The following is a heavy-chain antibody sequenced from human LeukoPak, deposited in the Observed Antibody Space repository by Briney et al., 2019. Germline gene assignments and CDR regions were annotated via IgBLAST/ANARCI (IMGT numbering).Heavy chain of an antibody. CDR3: ATETGYSNYDAFDI. CDR1: GFAFSDYE. J-gene: IGHJ3*02. D-gene: IGHD4-11*01. Sequence: GGSLRLSCAASGFAFSDYEMNWVRQAPGEGLEWVPYISAVDTIYYADSVKGRFTISRDNAKKSLFLHMNSLRVEDTAVYYCATETGYSNYDAFDIWGQGTMVTVSS. CDR2: ISAVDTI. V-gene: IGHV3-69-1*02.